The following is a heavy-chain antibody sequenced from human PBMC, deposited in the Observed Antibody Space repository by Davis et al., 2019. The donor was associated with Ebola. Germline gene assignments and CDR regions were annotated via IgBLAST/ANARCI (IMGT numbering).Heavy chain of an antibody. CDR3: ARISTLGSGIDY. CDR1: GFSLSTSGMR. Sequence: SGPTLVKPTQTLTLTCTFSGFSLSTSGMRVSWIRQPPGKALEWLARIDWDDDKFYSTSLKTRLTISKDTSKNQVVLTMTNMDTVDTATYYCARISTLGSGIDYWGQGTLVTVSS. V-gene: IGHV2-70*04. J-gene: IGHJ4*02. D-gene: IGHD3-10*01. CDR2: IDWDDDK.